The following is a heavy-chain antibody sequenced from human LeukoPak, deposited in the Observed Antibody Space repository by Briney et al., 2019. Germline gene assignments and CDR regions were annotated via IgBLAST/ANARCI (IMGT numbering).Heavy chain of an antibody. CDR3: ARGFSSNWYVDP. Sequence: PSETLSLTCTVSGGSISSYYWSWIRQPPGKGLEWIGYIYYSGNTNYNPSLKSRVTISVDTSKNQFSLKLNSVTAADTAVYYCARGFSSNWYVDPWGQGTPVTVSS. CDR2: IYYSGNT. CDR1: GGSISSYY. J-gene: IGHJ5*02. D-gene: IGHD6-13*01. V-gene: IGHV4-59*12.